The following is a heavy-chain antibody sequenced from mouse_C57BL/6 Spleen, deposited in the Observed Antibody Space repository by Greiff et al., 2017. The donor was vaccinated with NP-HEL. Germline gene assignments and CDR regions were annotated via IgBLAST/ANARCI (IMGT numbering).Heavy chain of an antibody. CDR2: IDPETGDT. CDR3: TTGYYGSSSCDY. V-gene: IGHV14-4*01. D-gene: IGHD1-1*01. Sequence: EVQLQQSGAELVRPGASVKLSCTASGFNIKDDYMHWVKQRPEQGLEWIGWIDPETGDTEYASKFQGKATITADTSSNTAYLKLSSLTSEDTAVYYCTTGYYGSSSCDYWGQGTTLTVSS. J-gene: IGHJ2*01. CDR1: GFNIKDDY.